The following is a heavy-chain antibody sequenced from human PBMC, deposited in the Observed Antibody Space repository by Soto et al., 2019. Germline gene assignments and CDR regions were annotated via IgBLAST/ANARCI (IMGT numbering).Heavy chain of an antibody. CDR2: IYHSGST. D-gene: IGHD2-2*01. J-gene: IGHJ6*02. CDR1: GGSISSGGYS. V-gene: IGHV4-30-2*06. Sequence: SETLSLTCAVSGGSISSGGYSWSWIRQSPGKGLEWIWYIYHSGSTYYNPSLKSRGTISVDRYKNQFSLKLSSVTAADTAVYYCARAASPTSSYYYYYGMDVWGQGTTVTVS. CDR3: ARAASPTSSYYYYYGMDV.